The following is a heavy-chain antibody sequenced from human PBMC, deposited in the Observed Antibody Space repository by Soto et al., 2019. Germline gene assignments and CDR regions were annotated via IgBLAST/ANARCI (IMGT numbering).Heavy chain of an antibody. J-gene: IGHJ4*02. Sequence: GGSLRLSCAASGFTYSSYGMHWVRQAPGKGLEWVAVIWYDGGNKYYADSVKGRFTISRDNSKNTLYLQMNSLRAEDTAVYYCARDSYDSSGYYDFLFDYWGQGTLVTVSS. CDR2: IWYDGGNK. V-gene: IGHV3-33*01. D-gene: IGHD3-22*01. CDR3: ARDSYDSSGYYDFLFDY. CDR1: GFTYSSYG.